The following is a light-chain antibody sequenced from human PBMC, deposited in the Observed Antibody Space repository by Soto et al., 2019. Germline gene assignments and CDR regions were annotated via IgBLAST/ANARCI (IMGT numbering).Light chain of an antibody. CDR2: QAS. CDR1: QSISSW. J-gene: IGKJ1*01. V-gene: IGKV1-5*03. CDR3: QYYKESST. Sequence: DIQMTQSPSTMSASVGDRVTITCRASQSISSWLAWYQQKPGRAPKLLIYQASSSEIGVPSRFSGSGSGTESTLTISSLQPDDFATYYCQYYKESSTFGQGTRLEIK.